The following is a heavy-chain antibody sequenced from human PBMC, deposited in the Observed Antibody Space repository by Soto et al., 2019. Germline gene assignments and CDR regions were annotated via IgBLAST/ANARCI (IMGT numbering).Heavy chain of an antibody. CDR2: IGTAGDT. V-gene: IGHV3-13*01. J-gene: IGHJ6*02. CDR3: ARGRHQTHYCSGGSCYSDDDYYGMDV. D-gene: IGHD2-15*01. Sequence: PGGSLRLSCAASGFTFSSYDMHWVRQATGKGLEWVSAIGTAGDTYYADSVKGRFTISRDNSKNTLYLQMNSLRAEDTAVYYCARGRHQTHYCSGGSCYSDDDYYGMDVWGQGTTVTVSS. CDR1: GFTFSSYD.